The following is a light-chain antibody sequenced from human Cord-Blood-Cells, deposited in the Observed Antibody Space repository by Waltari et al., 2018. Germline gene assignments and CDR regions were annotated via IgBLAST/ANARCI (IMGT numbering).Light chain of an antibody. J-gene: IGKJ4*01. Sequence: DIQMTQSPSSLSASVGDRVTITCRASQSISRYLNWYQQKPGKAPKLLIYAASSLQSGVPSRFSGSGSGTDFTLTISSLQPEDFATYYCQQSYSTPQVTFGGGTKVEIK. V-gene: IGKV1-39*01. CDR1: QSISRY. CDR3: QQSYSTPQVT. CDR2: AAS.